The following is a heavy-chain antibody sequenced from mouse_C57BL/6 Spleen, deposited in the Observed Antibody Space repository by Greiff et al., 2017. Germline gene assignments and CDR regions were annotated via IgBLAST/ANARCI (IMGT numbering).Heavy chain of an antibody. J-gene: IGHJ3*01. CDR2: ISSGSSTI. CDR1: GFTFSDYG. V-gene: IGHV5-17*01. D-gene: IGHD2-4*01. Sequence: EVKLMESGGGLVKPGGSLKLSCAASGFTFSDYGMHWVRQAPEKGLEWVAYISSGSSTIYYADTVKGRFTISRDNAKNTLFLQMTSLRSEDTAMYYCARGDDYDDGFAYWGQGTLVTVSA. CDR3: ARGDDYDDGFAY.